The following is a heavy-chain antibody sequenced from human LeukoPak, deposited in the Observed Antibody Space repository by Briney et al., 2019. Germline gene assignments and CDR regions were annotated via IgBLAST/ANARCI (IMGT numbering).Heavy chain of an antibody. J-gene: IGHJ4*02. CDR1: GFTFSSYA. V-gene: IGHV3-64D*09. Sequence: GGSLRLSCSASGFTFSSYAMHWVRQAPGKGLEYVSAISSNGGSTYYADSVKGRFTISRDNSKNTLYLQMSSLRAEDTAVYYCVKDGNYYDSSGYYHHSTYYFDYWGQGTLVTVSS. D-gene: IGHD3-22*01. CDR3: VKDGNYYDSSGYYHHSTYYFDY. CDR2: ISSNGGST.